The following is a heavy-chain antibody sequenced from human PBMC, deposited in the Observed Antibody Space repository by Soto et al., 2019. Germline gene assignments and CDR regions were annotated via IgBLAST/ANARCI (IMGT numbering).Heavy chain of an antibody. CDR1: GGTFGTYG. J-gene: IGHJ4*02. Sequence: QVQLVQSGAEVKPPGSSVKVSCKTSGGTFGTYGIGWARQAPGQGLEWMGGIVPLTGTPNYAQKFQGRVTITADEAWSTVHMRLSSLRSDDTAVYFCARGPGSERYYYYWGLGTLVTVSS. CDR3: ARGPGSERYYYY. V-gene: IGHV1-69*12. D-gene: IGHD1-26*01. CDR2: IVPLTGTP.